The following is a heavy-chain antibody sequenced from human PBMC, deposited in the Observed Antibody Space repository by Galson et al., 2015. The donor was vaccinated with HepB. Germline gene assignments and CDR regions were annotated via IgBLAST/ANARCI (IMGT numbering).Heavy chain of an antibody. J-gene: IGHJ6*02. D-gene: IGHD5-18*01. V-gene: IGHV3-72*01. Sequence: SLRLSCPASGFIFSDHYMDWVRQAPGKGLEWVGRTKDKANRYTTQYAASVKGRFTISSDDSKNSLYLQMNSLKTEDTAVYYCARGSGYYERLLKRYYYGMDVWGQGTTVTVSS. CDR2: TKDKANRYTT. CDR3: ARGSGYYERLLKRYYYGMDV. CDR1: GFIFSDHY.